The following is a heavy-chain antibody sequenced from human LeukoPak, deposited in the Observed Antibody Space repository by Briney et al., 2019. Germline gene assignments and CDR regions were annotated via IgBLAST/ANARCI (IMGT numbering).Heavy chain of an antibody. V-gene: IGHV3-30*18. J-gene: IGHJ4*02. D-gene: IGHD2-15*01. CDR3: AKDPRDIAFGGPLDY. CDR1: GFTFSNYA. Sequence: GGSLRLSCAVSGFTFSNYAMHWGRQAPGKGLEWVAVISFDGGYTYYAESVKGRFTISRDNSKTTLYLQMNSLGTEDTAVYYCAKDPRDIAFGGPLDYWGQGTLVTVSS. CDR2: ISFDGGYT.